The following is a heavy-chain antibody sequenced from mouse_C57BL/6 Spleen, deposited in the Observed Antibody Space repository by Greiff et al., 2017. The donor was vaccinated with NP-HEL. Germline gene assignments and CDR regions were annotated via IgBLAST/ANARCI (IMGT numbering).Heavy chain of an antibody. J-gene: IGHJ1*03. CDR1: GYTFTSYW. V-gene: IGHV1-7*01. Sequence: VQLQQSGAELAKPGASVKLSCKASGYTFTSYWMHWVKQRPGQGLEWIGYINPSSGYTKYNQKFKDKATLTADKSSSTAYMQLSSMTYEDSAVYYCAIYYYGSRYFDVWGTGTTVTVSS. CDR3: AIYYYGSRYFDV. D-gene: IGHD1-1*01. CDR2: INPSSGYT.